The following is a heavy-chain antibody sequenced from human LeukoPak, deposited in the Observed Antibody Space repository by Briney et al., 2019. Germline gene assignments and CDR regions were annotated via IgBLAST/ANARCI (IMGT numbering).Heavy chain of an antibody. CDR1: GYAFTKSA. CDR3: ARATPPYDFWSGYFGPGYYYYGMDV. CDR2: INTNTENP. J-gene: IGHJ6*02. V-gene: IGHV7-4-1*02. D-gene: IGHD3-3*01. Sequence: ASVKVSCTASGYAFTKSAMNWVRQAPGQGLEWMGWINTNTENPTSARGFTGRFVFSLDTSVSTAYLQISSLKAEDTAVYYCARATPPYDFWSGYFGPGYYYYGMDVWGQGTTVTVSS.